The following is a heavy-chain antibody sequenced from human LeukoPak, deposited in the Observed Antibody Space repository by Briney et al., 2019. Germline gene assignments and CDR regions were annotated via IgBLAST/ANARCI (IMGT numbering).Heavy chain of an antibody. CDR1: GYSIRSGYY. J-gene: IGHJ4*02. V-gene: IGHV4-38-2*02. Sequence: PSETLSLTCTVSGYSIRSGYYWGWIRQPPGKGLEWIGSIYHSGSTHYNPSLKSRVTISVDTSKNHFSLNLRSVTAADTAVYYCARDGDYGANDYWGQGTLVTVSS. CDR3: ARDGDYGANDY. CDR2: IYHSGST. D-gene: IGHD4-17*01.